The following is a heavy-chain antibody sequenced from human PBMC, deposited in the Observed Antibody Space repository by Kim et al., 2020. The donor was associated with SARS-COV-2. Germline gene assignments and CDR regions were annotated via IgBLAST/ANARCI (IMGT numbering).Heavy chain of an antibody. CDR3: AKDMQSGTYFDY. J-gene: IGHJ4*02. Sequence: YCADSVKGRFTISRDNSKNTLYLQMNSLRAEDTAVYYCAKDMQSGTYFDYWGQGTLVTVSS. V-gene: IGHV3-23*01. D-gene: IGHD3-10*01.